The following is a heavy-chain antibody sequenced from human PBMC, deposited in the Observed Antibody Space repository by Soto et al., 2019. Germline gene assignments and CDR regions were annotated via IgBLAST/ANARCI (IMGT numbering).Heavy chain of an antibody. CDR3: ARVRGQDAWKYYFDY. CDR1: GFTFSSYW. D-gene: IGHD3-16*01. J-gene: IGHJ4*02. V-gene: IGHV3-74*01. CDR2: INSDGSST. Sequence: GGSLRLSCAASGFTFSSYWMHWVRQAPGKGLVWVSRINSDGSSTSYADSVKGRFTISRDNAKNTLYLQMNSLRAEDTAVYYCARVRGQDAWKYYFDYWGQGTLVTVSS.